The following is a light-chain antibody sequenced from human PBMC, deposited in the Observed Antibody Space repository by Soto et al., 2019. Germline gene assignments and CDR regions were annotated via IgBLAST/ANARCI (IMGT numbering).Light chain of an antibody. CDR2: AAT. J-gene: IGKJ1*01. Sequence: DIQMTQSPSAMSASVGDRATITCRASQGISNRLAWFQQKPGKVPERLIYAATLLQSGVPSRFSGSGSGTDFTLTISSLQPEDFATYYCVQHNSYPWTFGQGTKVEIK. CDR3: VQHNSYPWT. CDR1: QGISNR. V-gene: IGKV1-17*03.